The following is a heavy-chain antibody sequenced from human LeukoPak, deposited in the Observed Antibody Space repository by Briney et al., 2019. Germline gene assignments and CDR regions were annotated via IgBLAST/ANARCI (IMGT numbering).Heavy chain of an antibody. V-gene: IGHV1-69*13. CDR3: ARGGGTFDP. CDR1: GYTFTGYY. CDR2: IIPMFGTA. D-gene: IGHD1-7*01. Sequence: ASVKVSCKASGYTFTGYYMHWVRQAPGQGLEWMGGIIPMFGTANYAQKFQGRVTITADESTSTAYMELSSLRSEDTAMYFCARGGGTFDPWGQGTLVTVSS. J-gene: IGHJ5*02.